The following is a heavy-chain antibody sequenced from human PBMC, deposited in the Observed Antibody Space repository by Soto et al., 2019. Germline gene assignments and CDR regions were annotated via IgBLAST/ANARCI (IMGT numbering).Heavy chain of an antibody. Sequence: EVQLVESGGDLVQRGGSLRLSCAASGFPFSSYWMHWVRHTPGKGLDWVARISGDGVTTYYADSVTGRFTVSRDNAKNTLSLQISGLRAEDTAAYYCAREYYGVLTGYYTDYWGQGTLVSVSS. CDR2: ISGDGVTT. D-gene: IGHD3-9*01. J-gene: IGHJ4*02. V-gene: IGHV3-74*01. CDR1: GFPFSSYW. CDR3: AREYYGVLTGYYTDY.